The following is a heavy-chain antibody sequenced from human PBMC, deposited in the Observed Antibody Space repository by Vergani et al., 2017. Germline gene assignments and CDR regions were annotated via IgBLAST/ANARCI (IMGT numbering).Heavy chain of an antibody. V-gene: IGHV3-66*02. Sequence: ELQLVESGGGLVQPGGSLRLSCAASGSTVSGNYMTWVRQAPGKGLEWASHIYSGDETYYADSVKGRVTISRDTSKNTLQLQINNLRVEDTAVYYCARGNYYGSGTYVDPWGQGTLVTVSS. CDR1: GSTVSGNY. CDR3: ARGNYYGSGTYVDP. D-gene: IGHD3-10*01. CDR2: IYSGDET. J-gene: IGHJ5*02.